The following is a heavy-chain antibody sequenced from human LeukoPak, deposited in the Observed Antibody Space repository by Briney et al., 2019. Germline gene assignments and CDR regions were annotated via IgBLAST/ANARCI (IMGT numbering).Heavy chain of an antibody. CDR3: ATSIGGEGYYFDY. V-gene: IGHV3-21*01. CDR2: ISSSSSYI. D-gene: IGHD2-21*01. J-gene: IGHJ4*02. CDR1: GFTSSSYS. Sequence: GGSLRLSCAASGFTSSSYSMNWVRQAPGKGLEWVSSISSSSSYIYYADSVKGRFTISRDNAKNSLYLQMNSLRAEDTAVYYCATSIGGEGYYFDYWGQGTLVTVSS.